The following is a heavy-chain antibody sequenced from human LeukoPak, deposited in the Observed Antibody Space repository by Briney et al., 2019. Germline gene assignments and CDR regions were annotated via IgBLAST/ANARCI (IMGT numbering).Heavy chain of an antibody. J-gene: IGHJ6*03. CDR3: ASPGSCSSTSCYVGYMDV. CDR1: GFTFSSYS. V-gene: IGHV3-21*01. CDR2: ISSSGAYI. D-gene: IGHD2-2*01. Sequence: GGSLRLSCAASGFTFSSYSITWVRQAPGKVLEWVSSISSSGAYIYYADSVKGRFTISRDNAKNSLYLQMSSLRAEDTAVYYCASPGSCSSTSCYVGYMDVWGKGTTVTVSS.